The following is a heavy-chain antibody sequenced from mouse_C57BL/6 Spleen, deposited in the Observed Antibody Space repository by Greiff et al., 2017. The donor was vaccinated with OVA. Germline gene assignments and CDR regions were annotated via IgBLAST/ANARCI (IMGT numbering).Heavy chain of an antibody. Sequence: VQLQQSGPGLVQPSQSLSITCTVSGFSLTSYGVHWVRQSPGKGLEWLGVIWSGGSTDYNAAFISRLSTSKDNYKSQVFFKMNSLQADDTAIYYCARNDYFDYWGQGTTLTVSS. CDR1: GFSLTSYG. CDR2: IWSGGST. J-gene: IGHJ2*01. CDR3: ARNDYFDY. V-gene: IGHV2-2*01.